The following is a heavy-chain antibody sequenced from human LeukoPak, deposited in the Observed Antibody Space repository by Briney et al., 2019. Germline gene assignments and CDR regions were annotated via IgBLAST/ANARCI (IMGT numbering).Heavy chain of an antibody. J-gene: IGHJ4*02. Sequence: AASVKVSCKASGYRFSDYGLSRVRQAPGQRLEWMGWITPYNGNTEYAQKVQGRLTLTTDTSTTTGYMELRSLRPDDTAVYYCARDAHTNLRFPDFWGQGTLVTVSS. V-gene: IGHV1-18*01. CDR3: ARDAHTNLRFPDF. CDR2: ITPYNGNT. D-gene: IGHD2/OR15-2a*01. CDR1: GYRFSDYG.